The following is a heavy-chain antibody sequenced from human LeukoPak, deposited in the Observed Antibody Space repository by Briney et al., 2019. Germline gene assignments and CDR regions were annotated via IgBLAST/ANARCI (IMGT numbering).Heavy chain of an antibody. CDR2: ISAYNGNT. CDR3: ARESYRYCSGGSCSLVSFDI. V-gene: IGHV1-18*01. D-gene: IGHD2-15*01. J-gene: IGHJ3*02. CDR1: GYTFTSYG. Sequence: GASVKVSCKASGYTFTSYGISRVRQAPGQGLEWMGWISAYNGNTNYAQKLQGRVTMTTDTSTSTAYMELRSLRSDDTAVYYCARESYRYCSGGSCSLVSFDIWGQGTMVTVSS.